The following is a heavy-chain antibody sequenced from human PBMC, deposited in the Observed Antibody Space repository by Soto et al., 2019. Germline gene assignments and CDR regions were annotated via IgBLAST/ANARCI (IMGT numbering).Heavy chain of an antibody. D-gene: IGHD2-21*02. V-gene: IGHV3-7*01. CDR3: ARTLPVVTALRGYGMDV. Sequence: PGGSLRLSCAASGFTFSSYWMSWVRQAPGKGLEWVANIKQDGSEKYYVDSVKGRFTISRDNAKNSLYLQMNSLRAEDTAVYYCARTLPVVTALRGYGMDVWGQGTTVTVSS. CDR1: GFTFSSYW. J-gene: IGHJ6*02. CDR2: IKQDGSEK.